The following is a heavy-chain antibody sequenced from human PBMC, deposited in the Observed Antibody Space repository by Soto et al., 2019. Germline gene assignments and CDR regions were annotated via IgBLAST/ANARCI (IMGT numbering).Heavy chain of an antibody. Sequence: PSETLSLTCTVSGGSITSDYSCWSWIRQPPGEGLEWIGHIFGSGTTYTNPSLRSQVAISLDTSKNHFSLTLSSVTAADTAVYYCARGPSGDKVHYWGQGALVTV. D-gene: IGHD7-27*01. CDR1: GGSITSDYSC. CDR2: IFGSGTT. J-gene: IGHJ4*02. V-gene: IGHV4-30-4*01. CDR3: ARGPSGDKVHY.